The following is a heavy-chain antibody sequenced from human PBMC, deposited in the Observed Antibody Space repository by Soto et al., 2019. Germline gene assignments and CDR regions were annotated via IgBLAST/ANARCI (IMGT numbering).Heavy chain of an antibody. CDR2: ISYDGNNK. CDR3: ARDGERGYSYGYWLDP. D-gene: IGHD5-18*01. Sequence: GGSLRLSCAASGFTFSTYSMRWVRQAPGKGLEWVALISYDGNNKYYADSVKGRFTISRDNSKDTLYLQMNSLRAEDTAVFHCARDGERGYSYGYWLDPWGQGTLVTVSS. V-gene: IGHV3-30-3*01. CDR1: GFTFSTYS. J-gene: IGHJ5*02.